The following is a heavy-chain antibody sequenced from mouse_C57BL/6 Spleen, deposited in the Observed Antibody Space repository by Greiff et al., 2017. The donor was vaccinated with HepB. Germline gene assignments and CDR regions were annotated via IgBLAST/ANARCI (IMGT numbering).Heavy chain of an antibody. J-gene: IGHJ2*01. CDR3: AREGWLLPYYFDY. Sequence: DVMLVESGGDLVKPGGSLKLSCAASGFTFSSYGMSWVRQTPDKRLEWVATISSGGSYTYYPDSVKGRFTISRDNAKNTLYLQMSSLKSEDTAMYYCAREGWLLPYYFDYWGQGTTLTVSS. D-gene: IGHD2-3*01. CDR1: GFTFSSYG. CDR2: ISSGGSYT. V-gene: IGHV5-6*02.